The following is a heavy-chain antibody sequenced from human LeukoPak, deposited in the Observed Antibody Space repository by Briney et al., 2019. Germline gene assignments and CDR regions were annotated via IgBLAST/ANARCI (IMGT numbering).Heavy chain of an antibody. D-gene: IGHD3-9*01. V-gene: IGHV4-39*07. Sequence: PSETLSLTCTVSGGSISSSSYYWGWIRQPPGKGLEWIGSIYYSGSTYYNPSLKSRVTISVDRSKNQFSLKLSSVTAADTAVYYCARAPYDILTGLHFDYWGQGTLVTVSS. J-gene: IGHJ4*02. CDR2: IYYSGST. CDR3: ARAPYDILTGLHFDY. CDR1: GGSISSSSYY.